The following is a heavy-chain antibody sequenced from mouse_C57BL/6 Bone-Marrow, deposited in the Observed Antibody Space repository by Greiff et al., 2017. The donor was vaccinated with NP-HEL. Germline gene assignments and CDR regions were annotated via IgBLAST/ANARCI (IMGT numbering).Heavy chain of an antibody. D-gene: IGHD1-1*01. V-gene: IGHV1-50*01. J-gene: IGHJ1*03. Sequence: QVQLQQPGAELVKPGASVKLSCKASGYTFTSYWMQWVKQRPGQGLEWIGEIDPSDSYTNYNQKFKGKATLTLDTSSSTAYMQLSSLTSEDSAVYYCARSYYYGSRYFDVWSTGTTVTVSS. CDR1: GYTFTSYW. CDR3: ARSYYYGSRYFDV. CDR2: IDPSDSYT.